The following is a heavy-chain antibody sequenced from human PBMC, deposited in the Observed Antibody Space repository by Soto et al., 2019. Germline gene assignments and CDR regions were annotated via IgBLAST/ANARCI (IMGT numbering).Heavy chain of an antibody. CDR1: GYSFNSYW. Sequence: PGESLKISCKGSGYSFNSYWIGWVRQMPGRGLECMGIIYPGDSDTRYSPSFQGQVTISADKSISTAYLQWSSLKASDTAMYYCAKANGSGSYIGNPHQYYYAMDVCRQVHTVPVSS. V-gene: IGHV5-51*01. J-gene: IGHJ6*02. CDR2: IYPGDSDT. CDR3: AKANGSGSYIGNPHQYYYAMDV. D-gene: IGHD3-10*01.